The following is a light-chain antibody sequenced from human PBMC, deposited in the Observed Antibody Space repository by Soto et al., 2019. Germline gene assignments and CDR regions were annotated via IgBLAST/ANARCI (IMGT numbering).Light chain of an antibody. CDR1: SSNIGTNT. V-gene: IGLV1-44*01. J-gene: IGLJ3*02. CDR2: DNN. Sequence: QSVLTQPPSASGTPGQRVTISCSGGSSNIGTNTVNWYQQLPGTAPKLLIYDNNHRPSGVPDRFSGSKSGTSASLAISGLQSEAEADYYCAAWDDSLNGWVFGGGTQLTVL. CDR3: AAWDDSLNGWV.